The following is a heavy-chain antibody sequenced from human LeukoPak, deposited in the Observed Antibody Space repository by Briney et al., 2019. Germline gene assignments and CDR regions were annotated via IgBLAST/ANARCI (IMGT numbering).Heavy chain of an antibody. CDR1: GYTFTTYG. V-gene: IGHV1-18*01. CDR2: ISGYNGHT. D-gene: IGHD4-17*01. Sequence: GASVKVSCKASGYTFTTYGITWVRQAPGEGLEWMGWISGYNGHTNYAQNLQGRVTMTADTSTSTVYMELRSLRSDDTAVYYCARHTETVTTQDGDAFDIWGQGTLVTVSS. J-gene: IGHJ3*02. CDR3: ARHTETVTTQDGDAFDI.